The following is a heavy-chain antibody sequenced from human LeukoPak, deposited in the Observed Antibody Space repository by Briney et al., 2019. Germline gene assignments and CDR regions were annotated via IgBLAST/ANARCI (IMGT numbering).Heavy chain of an antibody. Sequence: EASVKVSCKASGYTFTGYYMNWVRQAPGQGPEWMGRIIPMFGLTNYAQKFQGRVTITTDEFTSTGYMELSSLRSEDTAMYYCARGTGEGSYYNFWSGKNWFDPWGQGTLVTVSS. D-gene: IGHD3-3*01. CDR3: ARGTGEGSYYNFWSGKNWFDP. CDR1: GYTFTGYY. CDR2: IIPMFGLT. J-gene: IGHJ5*02. V-gene: IGHV1-69*05.